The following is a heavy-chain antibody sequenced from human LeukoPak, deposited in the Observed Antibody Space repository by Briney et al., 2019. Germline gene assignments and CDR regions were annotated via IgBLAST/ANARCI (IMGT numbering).Heavy chain of an antibody. CDR3: ARGEYQLLPSPYYYYGMDV. CDR2: INHSGST. CDR1: GGSFSGYY. J-gene: IGHJ6*02. Sequence: SETLSLTCAVYGGSFSGYYWSWIRQPPAKGLELIGEINHSGSTNYNPSLKSRVTTSVDTSKNQFSLKLSSVTAADTAVYYCARGEYQLLPSPYYYYGMDVWGQGTTVTVSS. D-gene: IGHD2-2*01. V-gene: IGHV4-34*01.